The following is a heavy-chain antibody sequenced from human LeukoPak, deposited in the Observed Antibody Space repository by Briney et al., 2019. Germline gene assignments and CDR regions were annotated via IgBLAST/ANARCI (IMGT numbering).Heavy chain of an antibody. CDR2: IKPDGGDK. D-gene: IGHD1-1*01. Sequence: PGGSLRLSCAASGFSFSRMSWVRQAPGKGLEWVANIKPDGGDKYYADSVKGRFTISRDNAKNSLYLQMNSLRAEDTAVYYCARRDREATQIYYYYYYMDVWGKGTTVTVSS. J-gene: IGHJ6*03. V-gene: IGHV3-7*01. CDR3: ARRDREATQIYYYYYYMDV. CDR1: GFSFSR.